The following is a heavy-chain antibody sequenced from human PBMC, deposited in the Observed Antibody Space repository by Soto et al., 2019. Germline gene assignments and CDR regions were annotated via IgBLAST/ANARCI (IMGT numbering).Heavy chain of an antibody. D-gene: IGHD3-22*01. V-gene: IGHV3-21*01. CDR1: GFTFSSYS. J-gene: IGHJ4*02. Sequence: GGSLRLSCAASGFTFSSYSMNWVRQAPGKGLEWVSSISSSSSYIYYADSVKGRFTISRDNAKNSPYLQMNSLRAEDTAVYYCARGDRGGYYYDSSGTANFDYWGQGTLVTVSS. CDR3: ARGDRGGYYYDSSGTANFDY. CDR2: ISSSSSYI.